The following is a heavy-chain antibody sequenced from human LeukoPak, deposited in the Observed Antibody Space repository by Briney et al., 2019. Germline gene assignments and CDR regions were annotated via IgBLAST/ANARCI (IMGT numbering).Heavy chain of an antibody. V-gene: IGHV3-30-3*01. CDR1: GFTFSSYA. CDR2: ISYDGSNK. D-gene: IGHD3-22*01. Sequence: GRSLRLSCAASGFTFSSYAMHWVRQAPGKGLEWVAVISYDGSNKHYADSVKGRFTISRDNSKNTLYLQMNSLRAEDTAVYYCARDPDSSGYYSLYFDYWGQGTLVTVSS. J-gene: IGHJ4*02. CDR3: ARDPDSSGYYSLYFDY.